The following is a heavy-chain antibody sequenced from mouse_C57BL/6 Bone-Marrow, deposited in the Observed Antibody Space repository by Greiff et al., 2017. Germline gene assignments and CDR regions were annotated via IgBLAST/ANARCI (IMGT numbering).Heavy chain of an antibody. J-gene: IGHJ4*01. CDR3: ERQANWDSFYYAMDY. D-gene: IGHD4-1*01. V-gene: IGHV5-12*01. Sequence: DVKLVESGGGLVQPGGSLKLSCAASGFTFSDYYMYWVRQTPEKRLEWVAYISNGGGSTYYPDTVKGRFTISRDNATNTLYLQMSRLKSEDTAMYYCERQANWDSFYYAMDYWGQGTSVTVSS. CDR1: GFTFSDYY. CDR2: ISNGGGST.